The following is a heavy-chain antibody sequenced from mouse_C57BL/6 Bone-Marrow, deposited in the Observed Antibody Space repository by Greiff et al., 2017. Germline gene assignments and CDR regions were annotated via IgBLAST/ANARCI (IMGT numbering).Heavy chain of an antibody. J-gene: IGHJ2*01. CDR1: GYTFTDYY. D-gene: IGHD1-1*01. V-gene: IGHV1-26*01. CDR2: INPNNGGT. Sequence: EVQLQQSGPELVKPGASVKISCKASGYTFTDYYMNWVKQSHGKSLEWIGDINPNNGGTSYNQKFKGKATLTVDKSSSTAYMELRSLTSEDSAVYYCAREGSSSYYFDYWGQGTTLTVSS. CDR3: AREGSSSYYFDY.